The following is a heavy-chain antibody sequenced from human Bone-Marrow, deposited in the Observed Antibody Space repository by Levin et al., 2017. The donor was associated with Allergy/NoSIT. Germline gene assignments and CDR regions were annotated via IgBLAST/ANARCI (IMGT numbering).Heavy chain of an antibody. CDR1: GFALNDHG. D-gene: IGHD3-3*01. J-gene: IGHJ4*02. CDR2: ISYDGSNI. CDR3: AKGDGVSIGNHFDY. Sequence: PGGSLRLSCATSGFALNDHGMHWVRQAPGKGLEWVALISYDGSNIYYADFVKGRFTISRDNSKNTLYLQMNSLRPEDTALYYCAKGDGVSIGNHFDYWGQGTLVTVSS. V-gene: IGHV3-30*18.